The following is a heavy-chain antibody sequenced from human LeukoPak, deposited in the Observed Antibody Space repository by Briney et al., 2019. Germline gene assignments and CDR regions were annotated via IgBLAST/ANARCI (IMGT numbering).Heavy chain of an antibody. D-gene: IGHD4-17*01. V-gene: IGHV3-73*01. CDR1: GFTFSGSA. CDR3: TRDYGVLFDY. CDR2: IGSKANSYAT. Sequence: GVSLRLSCAASGFTFSGSAIHWVRQASGKGLEWVGRIGSKANSYATSSAASVKGRFTISRDDSKNTAYLQMSSLKTEDTAVYYCTRDYGVLFDYWGQGTLVTVSS. J-gene: IGHJ4*02.